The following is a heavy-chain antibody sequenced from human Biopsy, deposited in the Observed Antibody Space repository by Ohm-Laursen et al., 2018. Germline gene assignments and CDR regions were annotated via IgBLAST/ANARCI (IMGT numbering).Heavy chain of an antibody. CDR3: ARGGPHVRAGGSAFDY. Sequence: GSLSLSCSASGFTFSSYAMNWVRQAPGKGLEWVSAITVSADTTYYADSVRGRFTVSRDNSKNTLYLQMNSLRAEDTAVYFCARGGPHVRAGGSAFDYWGQGTLVTVSS. D-gene: IGHD2-2*01. J-gene: IGHJ4*02. V-gene: IGHV3-23*01. CDR2: ITVSADTT. CDR1: GFTFSSYA.